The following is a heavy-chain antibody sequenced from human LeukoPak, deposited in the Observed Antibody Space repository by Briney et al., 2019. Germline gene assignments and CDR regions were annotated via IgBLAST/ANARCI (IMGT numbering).Heavy chain of an antibody. CDR1: GFTLRTCS. CDR2: ISGSSSLI. CDR3: ASYYYDSSGSYWYYGMDV. V-gene: IGHV3-21*01. J-gene: IGHJ6*01. Sequence: GGSLRLSCAASGFTLRTCSMNWVRQAPGKGLEWVSCISGSSSLIYYSDSVKGRFTISRDNAKNSVYLQMNSLRAEDTAVYYCASYYYDSSGSYWYYGMDVWGQGTTVTVSS. D-gene: IGHD3-22*01.